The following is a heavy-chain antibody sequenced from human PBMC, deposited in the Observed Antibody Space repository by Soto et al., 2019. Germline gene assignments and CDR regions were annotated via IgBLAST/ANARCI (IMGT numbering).Heavy chain of an antibody. D-gene: IGHD5-18*01. CDR2: IYSSGST. J-gene: IGHJ4*02. CDR1: GGSISNSY. CDR3: AREGRRGYSYGLGGYFDY. V-gene: IGHV4-4*08. Sequence: PSETLSLTCTVSGGSISNSYWSWIRQSPEKGLEWIGYIYSSGSTNYNPSLNSRVTISVDTSKNQFSLKLNSVTAADTAVYYCAREGRRGYSYGLGGYFDYWGQGTLVTVSS.